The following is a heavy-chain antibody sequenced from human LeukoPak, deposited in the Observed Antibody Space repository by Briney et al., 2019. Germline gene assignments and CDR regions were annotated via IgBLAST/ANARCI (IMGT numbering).Heavy chain of an antibody. J-gene: IGHJ1*01. CDR2: ISSTCSTI. D-gene: IGHD1-14*01. CDR1: GFTFSRYE. V-gene: IGHV3-48*03. CDR3: ARVPGPVAAQH. Sequence: GXSLRLSCAASGFTFSRYEMNWVRQAPGKGLVCFSYISSTCSTIYYAASLKVRFTISRDNAKISLYLQMNSLRAEDTAVYYCARVPGPVAAQHWGQGTLVTVSS.